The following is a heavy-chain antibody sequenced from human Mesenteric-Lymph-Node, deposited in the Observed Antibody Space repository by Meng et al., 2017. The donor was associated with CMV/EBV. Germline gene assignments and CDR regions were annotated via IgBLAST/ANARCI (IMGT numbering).Heavy chain of an antibody. CDR3: ARGGLRTRREYYYGLDV. J-gene: IGHJ6*02. V-gene: IGHV3-30*02. CDR2: IRFDSKII. CDR1: GFTFRNLD. D-gene: IGHD3-10*01. Sequence: GGSLRLSCAVSGFTFRNLDMHWVRQAPGKGLEWVAFIRFDSKIIYYRDSVKGRFTISRDNSKTTIHLQMNSLRPEDTAVYYCARGGLRTRREYYYGLDVWGQGTTVTVSS.